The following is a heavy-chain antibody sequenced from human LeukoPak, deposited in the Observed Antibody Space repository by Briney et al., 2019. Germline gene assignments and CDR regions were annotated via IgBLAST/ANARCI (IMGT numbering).Heavy chain of an antibody. J-gene: IGHJ4*02. CDR2: ISSSGSTI. D-gene: IGHD6-13*01. Sequence: PGGSLRLSCAASGFTFSSYGMHWVRQAPGKGLEWVSYISSSGSTIYYADSEKGRFTISRDNAKNSLYLQMNSLRAEDTAVYYCARDRQYSSSWYYFDYWGQGTLVTVSS. CDR3: ARDRQYSSSWYYFDY. CDR1: GFTFSSYG. V-gene: IGHV3-48*04.